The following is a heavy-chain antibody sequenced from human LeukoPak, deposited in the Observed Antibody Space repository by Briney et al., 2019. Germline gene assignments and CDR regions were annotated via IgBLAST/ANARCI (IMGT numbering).Heavy chain of an antibody. J-gene: IGHJ4*02. CDR3: ATTPDIVVVPAAMIGPGSFGN. Sequence: SVKVSCKASGGTFSSYAISWVRQAPGQGLEWMGEITPIFGTANYAQKFQGRVTITADESTSTAYMELSSLRSEDTAVYYCATTPDIVVVPAAMIGPGSFGNWGQGTLVTVSS. V-gene: IGHV1-69*13. CDR2: ITPIFGTA. D-gene: IGHD2-2*01. CDR1: GGTFSSYA.